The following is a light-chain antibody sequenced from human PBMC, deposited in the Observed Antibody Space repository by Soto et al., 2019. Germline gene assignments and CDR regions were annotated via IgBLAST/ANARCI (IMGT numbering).Light chain of an antibody. V-gene: IGKV1-5*01. CDR1: QSLSGR. CDR3: QQYNYYLT. CDR2: DVY. Sequence: DIQMTQSPSPLSSSVGDRVTITCRASQSLSGRLAWYQQKPGQAPNLLIYDVYTLESGVPSRFSGTGSGTEFTLTSSGLEPDDFATYYCQQYNYYLTFGPGTKVEIK. J-gene: IGKJ1*01.